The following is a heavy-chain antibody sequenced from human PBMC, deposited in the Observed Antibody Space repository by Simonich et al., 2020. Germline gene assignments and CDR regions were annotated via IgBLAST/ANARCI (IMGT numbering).Heavy chain of an antibody. CDR1: GYTFTGYY. D-gene: IGHD1-1*01. Sequence: QVQLVQSGAEVKKPGASVKVSCQASGYTFTGYYMHWRRQVPGQGLECMGWSNPKSGGTNYAQKCQGRVTMTRETSISTAYMELSRLRSDDTAVYYCASSKRGYNWNDFDYWGQGTLVTVSS. CDR2: SNPKSGGT. V-gene: IGHV1-2*02. CDR3: ASSKRGYNWNDFDY. J-gene: IGHJ4*02.